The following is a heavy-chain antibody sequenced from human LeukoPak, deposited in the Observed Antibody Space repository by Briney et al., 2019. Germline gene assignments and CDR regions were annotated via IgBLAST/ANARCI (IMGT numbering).Heavy chain of an antibody. Sequence: GASVKVSCKASGYTFTTYGISWVRQAPGQGLEWMGWIRGHNGNTEYAQKFQGRVTMTTDTSTSTAYMELRSLRSDDTAVYYCARVRGYSYGLDAFDIWGQGTMVTVSS. CDR2: IRGHNGNT. CDR1: GYTFTTYG. V-gene: IGHV1-18*01. CDR3: ARVRGYSYGLDAFDI. D-gene: IGHD5-18*01. J-gene: IGHJ3*02.